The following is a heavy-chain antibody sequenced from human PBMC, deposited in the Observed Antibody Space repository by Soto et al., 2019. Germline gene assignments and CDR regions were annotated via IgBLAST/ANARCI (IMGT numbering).Heavy chain of an antibody. V-gene: IGHV3-23*01. CDR3: AKDTVGGYSFWSGYYSDGLDV. CDR2: ISGSADGT. Sequence: ESGGGLAQPGGSLRLSCVGSGFTFDSYAISWVRQAPGERLQWIAAISGSADGTDYAHSVRGRFTISRDNAKKTVYLQMDSLRVEDTAVYFCAKDTVGGYSFWSGYYSDGLDVWGQGTLVTVS. D-gene: IGHD3-3*01. J-gene: IGHJ3*01. CDR1: GFTFDSYA.